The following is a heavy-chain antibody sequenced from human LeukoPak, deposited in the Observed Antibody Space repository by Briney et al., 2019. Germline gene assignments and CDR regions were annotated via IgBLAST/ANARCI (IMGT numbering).Heavy chain of an antibody. V-gene: IGHV3-21*01. CDR1: GFTFSSYS. CDR3: AELGITMIGGV. J-gene: IGHJ6*04. D-gene: IGHD3-10*02. CDR2: ISSSSSYI. Sequence: SRGSLRLSCAASGFTFSSYSMNWVRQAPGKGLEWVSSISSSSSYIYYADSVKGRFTISRDNAKNSLYLQMNSLRAEDTAVYYCAELGITMIGGVWGKGTTVTISS.